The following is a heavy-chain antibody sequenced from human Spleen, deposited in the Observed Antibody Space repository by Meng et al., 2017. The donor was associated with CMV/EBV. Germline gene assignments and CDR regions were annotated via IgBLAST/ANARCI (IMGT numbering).Heavy chain of an antibody. Sequence: GESLKISCAASGFTFSSYAMSWVRQAPGKGLEWVSAISGSGGSTYYADSVKGRFTISRDNSKNTLYLQMNSLRAEDTAVYYCAKDWGIVVTSNWFDPWGQGTLVTVSS. CDR3: AKDWGIVVTSNWFDP. J-gene: IGHJ5*02. V-gene: IGHV3-23*01. CDR1: GFTFSSYA. CDR2: ISGSGGST. D-gene: IGHD2-2*01.